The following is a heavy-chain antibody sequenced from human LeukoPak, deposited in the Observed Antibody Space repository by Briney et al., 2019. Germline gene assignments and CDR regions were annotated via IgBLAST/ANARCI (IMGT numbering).Heavy chain of an antibody. D-gene: IGHD1-26*01. CDR3: ICDGREIRTDEPWLDH. CDR1: GFTFDIYA. Sequence: SGGSLRLSCEASGFTFDIYAMHWVRQGPGKGLEWVSGISWNSATIAYADSVKGRFTISRDNAKNLLYLQMNSLRTEDTAFYYAICDGREIRTDEPWLDHWGQGTLVSVSS. J-gene: IGHJ4*02. V-gene: IGHV3-9*01. CDR2: ISWNSATI.